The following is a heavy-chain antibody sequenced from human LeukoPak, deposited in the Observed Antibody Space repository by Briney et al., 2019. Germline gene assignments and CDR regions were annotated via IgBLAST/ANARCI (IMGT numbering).Heavy chain of an antibody. D-gene: IGHD1-7*01. CDR2: INKDGSVT. CDR3: ARASPRGRYFWNYYFDY. V-gene: IGHV3-74*01. CDR1: GFTFSSSW. J-gene: IGHJ4*02. Sequence: PGGSLRLSCAASGFTFSSSWIHWVRQAPGKGLVWVSRINKDGSVTDYAESVKGRFTISRDNSKNSLYLQMNTLRTEDTALYYCARASPRGRYFWNYYFDYWGQGALVTVSS.